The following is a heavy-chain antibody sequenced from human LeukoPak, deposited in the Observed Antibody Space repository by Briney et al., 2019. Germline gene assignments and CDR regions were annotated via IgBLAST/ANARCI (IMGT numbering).Heavy chain of an antibody. CDR3: ARDSDYGDGFDY. Sequence: PGGSLRLSCAASGFTFSSYAMSWVRQAPGKGLEWVSAISGSGGSTYYADSVKGRFTISRDNSLNTLYLQMNSLRAEDTAVYYCARDSDYGDGFDYWGQGTLVTVSS. CDR1: GFTFSSYA. D-gene: IGHD4-17*01. CDR2: ISGSGGST. V-gene: IGHV3-23*01. J-gene: IGHJ4*02.